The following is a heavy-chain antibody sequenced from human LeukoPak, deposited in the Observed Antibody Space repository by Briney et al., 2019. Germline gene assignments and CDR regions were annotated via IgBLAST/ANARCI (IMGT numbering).Heavy chain of an antibody. CDR1: GGSISSDY. CDR3: ARELDGDNWFDP. Sequence: SETLSLTCTVSGGSISSDYWSWIRQPAGKGLEWIGRIYNTGTTNYNSSLKSRVTMSVDTSTNQFSLRLSSVTAADTAVYYCARELDGDNWFDPWGQGTLVTVSS. CDR2: IYNTGTT. V-gene: IGHV4-4*07. J-gene: IGHJ5*02. D-gene: IGHD1-1*01.